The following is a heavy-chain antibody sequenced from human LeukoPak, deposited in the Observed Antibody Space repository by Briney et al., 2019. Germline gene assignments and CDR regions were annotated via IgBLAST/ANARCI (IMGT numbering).Heavy chain of an antibody. CDR3: ARVLTVTTWDYYYGMDV. CDR1: GGSISSYY. J-gene: IGHJ6*02. D-gene: IGHD4-17*01. Sequence: SETLSLTCTVSGGSISSYYWSWIRQPPGKGLEWIGYIYYSGSTNYNPSPKSRVTISVDTSKNQFSLKLSSVTAADTAVYYCARVLTVTTWDYYYGMDVWGQGTTVPVSS. CDR2: IYYSGST. V-gene: IGHV4-59*01.